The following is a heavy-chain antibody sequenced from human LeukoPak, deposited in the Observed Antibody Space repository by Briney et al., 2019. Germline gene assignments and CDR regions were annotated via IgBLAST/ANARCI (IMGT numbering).Heavy chain of an antibody. CDR2: ISYDGSNK. Sequence: GGSLRLSCAASGFTFSSYGMHWVRQAPGKGLEWVAVISYDGSNKYYADSVKGRFTISRDNSKNTLYLQMNSLRAEDTAVYYCAKDLGGYYFDYWGQGTLVTVPS. CDR1: GFTFSSYG. J-gene: IGHJ4*02. V-gene: IGHV3-30*18. CDR3: AKDLGGYYFDY. D-gene: IGHD3-16*01.